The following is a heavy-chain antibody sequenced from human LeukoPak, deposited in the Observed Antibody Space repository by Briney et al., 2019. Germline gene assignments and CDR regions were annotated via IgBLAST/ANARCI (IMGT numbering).Heavy chain of an antibody. D-gene: IGHD1-26*01. CDR1: VFTFSSYA. CDR2: ISASGGST. J-gene: IGHJ4*02. CDR3: AKDTVGATLGTFDY. Sequence: GGSLRLSCAASVFTFSSYAMSWVRQAPGRGLEWVSAISASGGSTYYADSVKGRFTISRDNSKNTLYLQMNSLRAEDTAVYYCAKDTVGATLGTFDYWGQGTLVTVSS. V-gene: IGHV3-23*01.